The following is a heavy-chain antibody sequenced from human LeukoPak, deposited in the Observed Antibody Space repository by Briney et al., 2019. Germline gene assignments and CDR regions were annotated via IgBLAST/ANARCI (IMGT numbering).Heavy chain of an antibody. D-gene: IGHD6-13*01. CDR3: ARVSTAVSLAFDY. Sequence: GGSLRLSCAASGFTFSNYNMNWVRQAPGKGLEWVSVISSSSRYMYYADSVKGRFTISRDNAKNSLYLQMNSLRAEDTAVYYCARVSTAVSLAFDYWGQGTLVTVST. CDR1: GFTFSNYN. CDR2: ISSSSRYM. J-gene: IGHJ4*02. V-gene: IGHV3-21*06.